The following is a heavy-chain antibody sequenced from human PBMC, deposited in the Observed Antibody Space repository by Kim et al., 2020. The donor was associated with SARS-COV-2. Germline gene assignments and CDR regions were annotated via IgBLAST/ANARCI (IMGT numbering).Heavy chain of an antibody. J-gene: IGHJ4*02. CDR3: AKDQRVGEITDSSGYYLDY. Sequence: GRFTISRDNSKNTLYLQMNSLRAEDTAVYYCAKDQRVGEITDSSGYYLDYWGQGTLVTVSS. V-gene: IGHV3-30*02. D-gene: IGHD3-22*01.